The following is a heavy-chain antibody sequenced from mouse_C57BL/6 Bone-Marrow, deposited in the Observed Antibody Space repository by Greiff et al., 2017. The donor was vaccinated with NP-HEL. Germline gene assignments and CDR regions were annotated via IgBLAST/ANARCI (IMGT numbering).Heavy chain of an antibody. V-gene: IGHV1-81*01. CDR2: IYPRSGNT. Sequence: QVQLQQSGAELARPGASVKLSCKASGYTFTSYGISWVKQRTGQGLEWIGEIYPRSGNTYYNEKFEGKATLTADKSSSTAYMELRSLTSEDSAVYFCARKGNYYGLDYWGQGTTLTVSS. J-gene: IGHJ2*01. D-gene: IGHD1-1*02. CDR3: ARKGNYYGLDY. CDR1: GYTFTSYG.